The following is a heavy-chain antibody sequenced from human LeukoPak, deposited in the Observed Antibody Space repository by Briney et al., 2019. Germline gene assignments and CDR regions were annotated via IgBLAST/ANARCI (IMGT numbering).Heavy chain of an antibody. CDR3: ARVRTYYYDSSGYYYDRSFDY. V-gene: IGHV4-61*01. J-gene: IGHJ4*02. Sequence: SETLSLTCTVSGGSVSSGSYYWSWIRQPPGKGLEWIGYIYYSGSTNYNPSLKSRVTISVGTSKNQFSLKLSSVTAADTAVYYCARVRTYYYDSSGYYYDRSFDYWGQGTLVTVSS. CDR1: GGSVSSGSYY. CDR2: IYYSGST. D-gene: IGHD3-22*01.